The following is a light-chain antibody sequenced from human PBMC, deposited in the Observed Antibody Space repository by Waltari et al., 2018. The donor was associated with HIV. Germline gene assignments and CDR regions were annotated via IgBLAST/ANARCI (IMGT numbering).Light chain of an antibody. V-gene: IGLV1-44*01. J-gene: IGLJ3*02. Sequence: QSVLTQPPSASGTPGPRVTISCSGSSSTIGSNTVHWYQQLPGTAPKLLIYSNNQRPSGVPDRFSGSKSGTSASLAISGLQSEDEADYYCAAWDDSLNGPVFGGGTKLTVL. CDR1: SSTIGSNT. CDR2: SNN. CDR3: AAWDDSLNGPV.